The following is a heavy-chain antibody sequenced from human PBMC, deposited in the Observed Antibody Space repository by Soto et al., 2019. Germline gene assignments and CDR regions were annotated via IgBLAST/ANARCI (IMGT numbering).Heavy chain of an antibody. J-gene: IGHJ6*02. CDR2: IYSGGST. CDR3: ARSPYSSGWYVGYYYYYGMDV. D-gene: IGHD6-19*01. V-gene: IGHV3-53*02. Sequence: EVQLVETGGGLIQPGGSLRLSCAASGFTVSSNYMSWARQAPGKGLEWVSVIYSGGSTYYADSVKGRFTISRDNSKNTLYLQMNSLRAEDTAVYYCARSPYSSGWYVGYYYYYGMDVWGQGTTVTVSS. CDR1: GFTVSSNY.